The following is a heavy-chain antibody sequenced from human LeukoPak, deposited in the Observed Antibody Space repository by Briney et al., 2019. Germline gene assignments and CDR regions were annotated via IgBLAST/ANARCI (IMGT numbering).Heavy chain of an antibody. CDR1: GFTFSSYS. Sequence: GGSLRLSCAASGFTFSSYSMNWVRQAPGKRLEWVSYISSSSSAIYYADSVKGRFTISRDNAKNSLYLQMNSLRAEDTAVYYCTRVLYSSGWYGDHYWGQGTLVTVSS. V-gene: IGHV3-48*01. D-gene: IGHD6-19*01. CDR3: TRVLYSSGWYGDHY. CDR2: ISSSSSAI. J-gene: IGHJ4*02.